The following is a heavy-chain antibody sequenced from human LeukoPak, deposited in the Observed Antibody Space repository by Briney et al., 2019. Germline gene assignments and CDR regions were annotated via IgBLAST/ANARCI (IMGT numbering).Heavy chain of an antibody. CDR1: GGYISSYY. CDR2: IYYTGST. V-gene: IGHV4-59*01. J-gene: IGHJ3*02. CDR3: ARDRRESSKPNDAFDI. D-gene: IGHD4-11*01. Sequence: SETLSLTCSVSGGYISSYYWSWVRQPPGKGLEGIGYIYYTGSTNYNPSLDRRVTISLDTSKKQLSLKLRSVNAADTAVYYCARDRRESSKPNDAFDIWGQGTMVTVSS.